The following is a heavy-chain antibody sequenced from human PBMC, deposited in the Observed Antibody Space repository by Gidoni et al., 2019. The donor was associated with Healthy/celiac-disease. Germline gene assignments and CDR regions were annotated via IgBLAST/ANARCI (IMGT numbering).Heavy chain of an antibody. V-gene: IGHV3-30-3*01. Sequence: QVQLVESGGGVVQPGRSLRLSCAASGLTLSSYAMHWVRQAPGKGLGWVAVISYDGSNKYYADSVKGRFTISRDNSKNTLYLQMNSLRAEDTAVYYCASGLRFLEWLLDYWGQGTLVTVSS. J-gene: IGHJ4*02. D-gene: IGHD3-3*01. CDR1: GLTLSSYA. CDR3: ASGLRFLEWLLDY. CDR2: ISYDGSNK.